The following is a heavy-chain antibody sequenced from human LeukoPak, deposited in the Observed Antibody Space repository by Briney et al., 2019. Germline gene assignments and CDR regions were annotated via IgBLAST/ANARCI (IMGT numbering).Heavy chain of an antibody. D-gene: IGHD5-24*01. CDR3: AKGEMATIPPDF. CDR1: GSTLSSYW. CDR2: MNSDGSST. Sequence: GGSLTLSCAASGSTLSSYWMLWVRQAPGEGLVWVSGMNSDGSSTGYADSVKGRFTISRDNAKNTLYLQMNSLRAEDTAVYYCAKGEMATIPPDFWGQGTLVTVFS. J-gene: IGHJ4*02. V-gene: IGHV3-74*01.